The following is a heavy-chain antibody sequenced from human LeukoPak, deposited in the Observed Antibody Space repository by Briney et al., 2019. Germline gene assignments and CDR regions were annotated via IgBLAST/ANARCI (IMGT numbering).Heavy chain of an antibody. CDR3: ARDSSEQLARDENWFAP. CDR2: ISRSSSYI. J-gene: IGHJ5*02. V-gene: IGHV3-21*01. CDR1: GFTFSSYS. Sequence: PGGSLRLSCAASGFTFSSYSMNWVRQAPGKGLEWVSSISRSSSYIYYADSVKGRVTISRDNAKNSLYLQMNSLRAEDTAVYYCARDSSEQLARDENWFAPWGQGTLVTVSS. D-gene: IGHD6-6*01.